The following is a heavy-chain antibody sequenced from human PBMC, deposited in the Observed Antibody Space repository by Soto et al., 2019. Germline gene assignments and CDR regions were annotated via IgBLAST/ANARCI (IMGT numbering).Heavy chain of an antibody. CDR2: ISYSGST. D-gene: IGHD5-12*01. V-gene: IGHV4-59*01. CDR3: ATSPPWMNGFDI. J-gene: IGHJ3*02. CDR1: GGSMSSDY. Sequence: QVQLQESGPGLVKPSETLSLTCTVSGGSMSSDYWSWIRQSPGKGLEWIGYISYSGSTGYNPSLKSRVTLSIDTPKNQFSLKLSSVTAADTAVYFCATSPPWMNGFDIWGQGTLVTFSS.